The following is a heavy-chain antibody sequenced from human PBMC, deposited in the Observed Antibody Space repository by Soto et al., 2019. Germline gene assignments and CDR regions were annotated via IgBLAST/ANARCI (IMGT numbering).Heavy chain of an antibody. CDR3: ARDSAGGDSGSYYGY. CDR2: IYHSGSS. D-gene: IGHD1-26*01. J-gene: IGHJ4*02. CDR1: GGSIRSSNW. V-gene: IGHV4-4*02. Sequence: SETLDLTCAVSGGSIRSSNWRSWVRQPPGKGLEWIGEIYHSGSSNYNPSLKRRVTISVDKSKNQFSLKLSSVTAADTAVYYCARDSAGGDSGSYYGYWGQGTMVTVSS.